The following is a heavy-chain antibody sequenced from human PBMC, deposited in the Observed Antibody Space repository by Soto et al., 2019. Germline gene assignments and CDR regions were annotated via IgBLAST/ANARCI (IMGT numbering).Heavy chain of an antibody. CDR1: GGSISSYY. V-gene: IGHV4-59*01. D-gene: IGHD6-19*01. CDR2: IYYSGST. CDR3: ARVVVAGIRWFDP. Sequence: SETLSLTCTVSGGSISSYYWSWIRQPPGKGLEWIGYIYYSGSTNYNPSLKSRVTISVDTSKNQFSLKLSSVTAADTAVYYCARVVVAGIRWFDPWGQGTLVTVSS. J-gene: IGHJ5*02.